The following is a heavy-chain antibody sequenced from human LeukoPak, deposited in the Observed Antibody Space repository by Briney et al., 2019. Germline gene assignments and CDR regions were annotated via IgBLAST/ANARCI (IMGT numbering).Heavy chain of an antibody. J-gene: IGHJ3*02. V-gene: IGHV3-7*01. CDR3: ARDSGYNAFDI. Sequence: GGSLRLSCAASGFTFSTSWMTWVRQAPGKGLDWLGNINPDGSRINYVDSVKGRFTFSRDNAKNSLFLQLNSLRAEDTAVFYCARDSGYNAFDIWGQGTMVTVSS. D-gene: IGHD5-12*01. CDR2: INPDGSRI. CDR1: GFTFSTSW.